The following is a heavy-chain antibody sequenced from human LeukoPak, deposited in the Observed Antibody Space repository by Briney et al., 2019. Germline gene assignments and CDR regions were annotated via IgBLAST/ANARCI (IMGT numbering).Heavy chain of an antibody. CDR1: GFIFRNYG. CDR3: ARNDYNFDY. Sequence: QPGGSLRLSCSASGFIFRNYGMSWVRQAPGKGLEWVSYISTSGSNIYYADSVQGRFTISRDNAKNSLYLQMSSLRVGDTAIYYCARNDYNFDYWGQGTLVTVSS. CDR2: ISTSGSNI. J-gene: IGHJ4*02. D-gene: IGHD3-16*01. V-gene: IGHV3-48*03.